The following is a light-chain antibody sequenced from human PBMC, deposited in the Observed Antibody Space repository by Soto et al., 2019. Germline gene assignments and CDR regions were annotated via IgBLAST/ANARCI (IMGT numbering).Light chain of an antibody. CDR2: GAS. CDR3: QQYGSSPLT. Sequence: EIVLTQSPGTLSLSPGERATLSCRASQRVSSSYLAWYQQKPGQPPRLLIYGASNRATGIPDRFSGSGSGTDFTLTISRLEPEDFAVYYCQQYGSSPLTFGQGTKLEIK. J-gene: IGKJ2*01. CDR1: QRVSSSY. V-gene: IGKV3-20*01.